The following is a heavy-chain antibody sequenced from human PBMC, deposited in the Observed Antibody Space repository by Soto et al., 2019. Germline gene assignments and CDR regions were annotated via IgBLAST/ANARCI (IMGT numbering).Heavy chain of an antibody. CDR2: ISAYNGNT. J-gene: IGHJ4*02. CDR1: GYTFTSYG. Sequence: ASVKVCCKASGYTFTSYGISWVRQAPGQGLEWMGWISAYNGNTNHAQKLQGRVTMTTDTSTSTAYMELRSLRSDDTAVYYCARDWSRTKLDYWGQGTLVTVSS. CDR3: ARDWSRTKLDY. V-gene: IGHV1-18*04.